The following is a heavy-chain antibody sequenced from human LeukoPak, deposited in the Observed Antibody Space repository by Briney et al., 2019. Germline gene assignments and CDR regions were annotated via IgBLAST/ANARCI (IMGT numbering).Heavy chain of an antibody. CDR3: ARGFFGDMSYYYYYYMDV. V-gene: IGHV4-34*01. CDR1: GGSFSGYY. Sequence: SETLSLTCAVYGGSFSGYYWSWIRQPPGKGLEWIGEINHSGSTNYNPSLKSRVTISVDTSKNQFSLKLSSVTAADTAVYYCARGFFGDMSYYYYYYMDVWGKGTTVTVSS. D-gene: IGHD3-10*01. CDR2: INHSGST. J-gene: IGHJ6*03.